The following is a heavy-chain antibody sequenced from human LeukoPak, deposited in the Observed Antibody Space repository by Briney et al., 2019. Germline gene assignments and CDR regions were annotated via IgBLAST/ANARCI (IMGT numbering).Heavy chain of an antibody. CDR1: GFTFSSYS. CDR3: AKDLLHGFFTLDY. D-gene: IGHD2-15*01. V-gene: IGHV3-33*06. CDR2: IWYDGTKK. Sequence: PGGSLRLSCVASGFTFSSYSMSWVRQAPGKGLEWVSLIWYDGTKKYYADSVKGRFTISRDNSRNTLYLLMNSLRAEDTAVYYCAKDLLHGFFTLDYWGQGTLVTVSS. J-gene: IGHJ4*02.